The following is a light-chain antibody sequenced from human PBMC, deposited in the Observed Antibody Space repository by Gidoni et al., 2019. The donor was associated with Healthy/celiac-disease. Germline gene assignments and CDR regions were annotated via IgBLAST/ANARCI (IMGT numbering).Light chain of an antibody. CDR2: AAS. V-gene: IGKV1-39*01. Sequence: DIKMTHYPSSLSAAVGDRVTITCRASESISSYLNWYQQKPGKAPELLIYAASSLQSGVPSRFSGSGSGTDFTLTISSLQPEDFATYYCQQSYSTPYTFGQGTKLEIK. CDR3: QQSYSTPYT. J-gene: IGKJ2*01. CDR1: ESISSY.